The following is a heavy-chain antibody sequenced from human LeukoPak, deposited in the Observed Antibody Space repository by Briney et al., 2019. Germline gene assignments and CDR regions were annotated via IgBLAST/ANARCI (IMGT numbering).Heavy chain of an antibody. V-gene: IGHV1-18*01. CDR2: ISAYDGNT. CDR3: ARVAVDTAPLYFQH. D-gene: IGHD5-18*01. J-gene: IGHJ1*01. Sequence: GASVKVSCKASGYTFTSYGISWVRQAPGQGLEWMGWISAYDGNTNYAQKLQGRVTMTTDTSTSTAYMELRSLRSDDTAVYYCARVAVDTAPLYFQHWGQGTLVTVSS. CDR1: GYTFTSYG.